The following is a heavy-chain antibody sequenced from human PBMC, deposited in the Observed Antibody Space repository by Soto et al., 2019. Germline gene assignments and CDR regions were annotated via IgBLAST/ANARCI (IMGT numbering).Heavy chain of an antibody. CDR2: ISSSSSTI. Sequence: RVSCAVAEVTFSGYGGNRVRQDTGKGLEWVSYISSSSSTIYYADSVKGRFTISRDNAKNSLYLQMNSLRDEDTAVYYCAREVGHCSGGSCYPGDYYYGMDVWGQGTTVTVSS. D-gene: IGHD2-15*01. CDR3: AREVGHCSGGSCYPGDYYYGMDV. V-gene: IGHV3-48*02. CDR1: EVTFSGYG. J-gene: IGHJ6*02.